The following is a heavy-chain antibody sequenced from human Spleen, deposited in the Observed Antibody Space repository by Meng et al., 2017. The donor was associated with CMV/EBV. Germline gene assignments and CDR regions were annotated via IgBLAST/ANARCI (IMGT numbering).Heavy chain of an antibody. D-gene: IGHD2-8*02. CDR1: GFTLSNHD. V-gene: IGHV3-30*02. CDR2: IRFDGSKK. CDR3: ARGLSWGSIDY. Sequence: GGSLRLSCATSGFTLSNHDIHWVRQAPGKGLEWVAFIRFDGSKKYFADSVKGRFTMSRDNSQNTLYLQMNSLRVEDTAVYYCARGLSWGSIDYWGQGALVTVSS. J-gene: IGHJ4*02.